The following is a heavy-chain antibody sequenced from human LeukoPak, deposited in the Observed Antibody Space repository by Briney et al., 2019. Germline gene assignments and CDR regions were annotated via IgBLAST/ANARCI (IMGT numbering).Heavy chain of an antibody. Sequence: PGGSLRLSCAASGFTFSSYAMHWVRQAPGKGLEWVAVISYDGSNKYYADSVKGRFTISRDNSKNTLYLQMSSLRTEDTAVYYCASSWFHYYYGMDVWGQGTTVTVSS. V-gene: IGHV3-30-3*01. CDR3: ASSWFHYYYGMDV. CDR2: ISYDGSNK. D-gene: IGHD6-13*01. CDR1: GFTFSSYA. J-gene: IGHJ6*02.